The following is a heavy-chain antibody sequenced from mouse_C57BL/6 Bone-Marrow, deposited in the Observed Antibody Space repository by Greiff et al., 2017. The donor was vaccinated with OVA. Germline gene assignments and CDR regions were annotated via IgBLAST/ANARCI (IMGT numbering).Heavy chain of an antibody. V-gene: IGHV3-8*01. CDR2: ISYSGST. CDR3: AKGGQLRLRWAMDY. D-gene: IGHD3-2*02. Sequence: EVKLVESGPGLAKPSQTLSLTCSVTGYSIPSDYWNWIRKFPGNKLEYMGYISYSGSTYYNPSLKSRISITRDTSKNQYYLQLNSVTTEDTATYYCAKGGQLRLRWAMDYWGQGTSVTVSS. J-gene: IGHJ4*01. CDR1: GYSIPSDY.